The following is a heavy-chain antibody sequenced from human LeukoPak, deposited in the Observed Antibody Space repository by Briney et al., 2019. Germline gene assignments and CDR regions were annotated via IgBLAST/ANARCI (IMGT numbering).Heavy chain of an antibody. CDR1: GGSVSSGSYY. J-gene: IGHJ4*02. CDR2: IYYSGST. CDR3: ASTETAGTDY. Sequence: SETLSLTCTVSGGSVSSGSYYWSWIRQPPGKGLEWIGYIYYSGSTNYNPSLKSRVTISVDTSKNQFSLKPSSVTAADTAVYYCASTETAGTDYWGQGTLVTVSS. D-gene: IGHD1-1*01. V-gene: IGHV4-61*01.